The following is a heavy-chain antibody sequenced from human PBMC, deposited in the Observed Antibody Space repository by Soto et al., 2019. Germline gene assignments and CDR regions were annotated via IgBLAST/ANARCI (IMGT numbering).Heavy chain of an antibody. CDR2: ISGSGGST. Sequence: GGSVRLSCASSVFTFSSYAMSCVRHSPGKGLEWVSAISGSGGSTYYADSVKGRFTISRDNSKNTLYLQMNSLRAEDTAVYYCAKAGTFNYYYGMDVWGQGTTVTVSS. CDR1: VFTFSSYA. J-gene: IGHJ6*01. CDR3: AKAGTFNYYYGMDV. D-gene: IGHD3-10*01. V-gene: IGHV3-23*01.